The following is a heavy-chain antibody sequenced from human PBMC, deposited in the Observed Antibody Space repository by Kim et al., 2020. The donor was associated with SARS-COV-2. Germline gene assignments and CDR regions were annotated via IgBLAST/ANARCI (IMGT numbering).Heavy chain of an antibody. CDR3: ARVQSSGTRWGEFDI. V-gene: IGHV3-74*01. CDR2: IDIDGGSI. Sequence: GGSLRLSCAASGFTFSSYWMHWVRQTPGKGLEWVSRIDIDGGSIYYADSVKGRFTISRDNARNTLYLQMNSLRAEDTAVYYCARVQSSGTRWGEFDIWGQGTMVTVSS. J-gene: IGHJ3*02. CDR1: GFTFSSYW. D-gene: IGHD1-26*01.